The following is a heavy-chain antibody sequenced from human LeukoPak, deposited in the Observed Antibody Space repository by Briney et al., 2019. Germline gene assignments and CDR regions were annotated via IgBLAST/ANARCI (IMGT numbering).Heavy chain of an antibody. V-gene: IGHV1-18*01. CDR2: FSAYNGNT. D-gene: IGHD3-22*01. CDR1: GTPLTSLG. CDR3: ARDRGGDYYDSSGYRD. J-gene: IGHJ4*02. Sequence: ASVKVSCKASGTPLTSLGSAGFGRPLGQGLGWLGWFSAYNGNTNYAQKLQGRVTMTTDTSTSTAYMELRSLRSDDTAVYYCARDRGGDYYDSSGYRDWGQGTLVTVSS.